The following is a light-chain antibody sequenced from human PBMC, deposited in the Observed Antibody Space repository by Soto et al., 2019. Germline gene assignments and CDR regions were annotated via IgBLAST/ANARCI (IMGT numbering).Light chain of an antibody. Sequence: EIVLTQSPATLPLSPGERATLSCRASPSVTNYLAWYQQKPGQAPRLLIYGAFNRATGIPARFSGSGSGTDFTLTISSLEPEDFAVYYCQQRNIWPPVTFGHGTRLEIK. CDR2: GAF. CDR3: QQRNIWPPVT. V-gene: IGKV3-11*01. J-gene: IGKJ5*01. CDR1: PSVTNY.